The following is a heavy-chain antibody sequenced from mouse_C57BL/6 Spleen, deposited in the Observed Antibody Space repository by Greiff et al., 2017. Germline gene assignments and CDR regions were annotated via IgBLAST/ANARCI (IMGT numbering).Heavy chain of an antibody. CDR3: ARDHITTVVVPYWYFDV. Sequence: EVKLVESGGGLVKPGGSLKLSCAASGFTFSSYAMSWVRQTPEKRLEWVATISDGGSYTYYPDNVKGRFTISRDNAKNNLYLQMSHLKSEDTAMYYCARDHITTVVVPYWYFDVWGTGTTVTVSS. CDR1: GFTFSSYA. J-gene: IGHJ1*03. D-gene: IGHD1-1*01. CDR2: ISDGGSYT. V-gene: IGHV5-4*01.